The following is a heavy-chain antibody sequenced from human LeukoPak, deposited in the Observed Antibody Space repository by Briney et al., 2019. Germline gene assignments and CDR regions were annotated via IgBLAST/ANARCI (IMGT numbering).Heavy chain of an antibody. J-gene: IGHJ5*02. Sequence: GGSLRLSCAASGFTFSSYGMHWVRQAPGKGLEWVAFIRFDGSNKYYADSVKGRFTISRDNSKNTLYLQMNSLRAEDTAVYYCAKVEGSGSYYQYNWFDPWGQGTLVTVSS. D-gene: IGHD3-10*01. CDR3: AKVEGSGSYYQYNWFDP. CDR2: IRFDGSNK. CDR1: GFTFSSYG. V-gene: IGHV3-30*02.